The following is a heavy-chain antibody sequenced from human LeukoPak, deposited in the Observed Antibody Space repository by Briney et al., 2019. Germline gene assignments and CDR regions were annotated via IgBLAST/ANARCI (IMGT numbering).Heavy chain of an antibody. D-gene: IGHD2-21*02. CDR1: GFTFSNYE. V-gene: IGHV3-15*01. Sequence: GGSLRLSCAASGFTFSNYEMNWVRQAPGKGLEWVGRIKSKTDGGTTDYAAPVKGRFTISRDDSKNTLYLQMNSLKTEDTAVYYCTTGYCAGDCYWFWGQGTLVTVSS. CDR3: TTGYCAGDCYWF. CDR2: IKSKTDGGTT. J-gene: IGHJ4*02.